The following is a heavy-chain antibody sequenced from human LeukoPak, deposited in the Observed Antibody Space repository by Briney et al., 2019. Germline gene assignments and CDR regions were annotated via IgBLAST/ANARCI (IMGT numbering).Heavy chain of an antibody. D-gene: IGHD2-21*02. J-gene: IGHJ6*02. CDR2: ISGSGGST. CDR1: GFTFSTYA. Sequence: GGSLRLSCAASGFTFSTYAMSWVRQAPGKGLEWVSAISGSGGSTYYADSVKGRFTISRDNSKNTLYLQMNSLRAEDTAVYYCAKVTAIPPYYYYGMDVWGQGTTVTVSS. V-gene: IGHV3-23*01. CDR3: AKVTAIPPYYYYGMDV.